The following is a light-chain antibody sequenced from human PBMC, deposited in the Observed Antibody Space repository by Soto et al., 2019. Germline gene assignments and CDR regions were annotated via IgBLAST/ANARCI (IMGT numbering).Light chain of an antibody. Sequence: EIVMTQSPATLSVSPGERATLSCRASQSVSSNLAWYQQKLGQAPRLLIYGASTRATGIPDRFSGSGSGTDFTLTISRLEPEDFAVYHCQQYDTLPWTFGQGTKVDIK. CDR1: QSVSSN. J-gene: IGKJ1*01. V-gene: IGKV3D-15*02. CDR2: GAS. CDR3: QQYDTLPWT.